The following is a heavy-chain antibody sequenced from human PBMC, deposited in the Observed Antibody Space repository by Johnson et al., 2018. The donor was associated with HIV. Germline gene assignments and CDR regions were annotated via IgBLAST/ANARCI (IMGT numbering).Heavy chain of an antibody. CDR2: IFTVGDV. CDR1: GITVSSNY. J-gene: IGHJ3*01. CDR3: ASDGRDLVTRGSFDV. D-gene: IGHD5-18*01. Sequence: EQLVESGGGLAQPGGSLRLSCAASGITVSSNYMSWVRQAPGKGLEWVSVIFTVGDVYYAVSVKGRFTISRDNSKNFLYLQMHSLRPEDPAVYYCASDGRDLVTRGSFDVWGQGTVVTVSS. V-gene: IGHV3-66*02.